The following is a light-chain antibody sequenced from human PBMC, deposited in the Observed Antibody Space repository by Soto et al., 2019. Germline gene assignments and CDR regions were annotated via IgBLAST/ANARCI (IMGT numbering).Light chain of an antibody. V-gene: IGLV2-14*01. Sequence: SVLSQPASVYGSPGQSFTISCPGTGSVVGGFEYVSWYQHQPGKAPKLIIYDVTKRPSGVSNRFSGSKSGNTASLTISGIQAEDEGDYYCGSITRSSTSVFGTGTKVTVL. CDR3: GSITRSSTSV. CDR2: DVT. CDR1: GSVVGGFEY. J-gene: IGLJ1*01.